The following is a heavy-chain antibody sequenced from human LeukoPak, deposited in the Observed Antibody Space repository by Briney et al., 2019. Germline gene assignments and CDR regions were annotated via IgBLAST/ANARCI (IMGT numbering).Heavy chain of an antibody. CDR3: ARDQSGSYHYYYGMDV. CDR2: IYYSGST. J-gene: IGHJ6*02. CDR1: GVTFSSYY. D-gene: IGHD1-26*01. Sequence: PSESLTLSCTVSGVTFSSYYWSWIRQPPGKGLEWIGYIYYSGSTNYNPSPKSRVTISVDTSKNQFSLKLSSVTAADTAAYYCARDQSGSYHYYYGMDVWGQGTTVTVSS. V-gene: IGHV4-59*01.